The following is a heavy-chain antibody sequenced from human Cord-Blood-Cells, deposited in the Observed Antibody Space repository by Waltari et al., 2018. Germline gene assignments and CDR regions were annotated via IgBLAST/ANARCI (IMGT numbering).Heavy chain of an antibody. CDR3: AKARAAHYFDY. V-gene: IGHV3-30*18. D-gene: IGHD6-13*01. J-gene: IGHJ4*02. CDR1: GFTFSSYG. Sequence: QVQLVESGGGVVQPGWSLRLSCAASGFTFSSYGMHWVRQAPGKGLEWVAVISYDGSNKYYADSVKGRFTISRDNSKNTLYLQMNSLRAEDTAVYYCAKARAAHYFDYWGQGTLVTVSS. CDR2: ISYDGSNK.